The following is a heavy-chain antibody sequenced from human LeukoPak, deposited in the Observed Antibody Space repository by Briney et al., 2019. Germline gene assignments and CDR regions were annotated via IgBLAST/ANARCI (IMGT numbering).Heavy chain of an antibody. CDR3: LRGVSSSSWWSYFDY. J-gene: IGHJ4*02. CDR1: GFTFSSYA. Sequence: GGSLRLSCAASGFTFSSYAMHWVRQAPGKGLEWVAVISYDGSNKYYADSVKGRFTISRDNSKNTLYLQMNSLRAEDTAVYYCLRGVSSSSWWSYFDYWGQGTLVTVSS. D-gene: IGHD6-6*01. V-gene: IGHV3-30*04. CDR2: ISYDGSNK.